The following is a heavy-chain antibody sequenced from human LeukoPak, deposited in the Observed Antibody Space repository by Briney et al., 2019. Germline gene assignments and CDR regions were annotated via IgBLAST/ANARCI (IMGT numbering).Heavy chain of an antibody. CDR1: GASISSYY. J-gene: IGHJ4*02. CDR3: SRDQTSYDVLTGSFTQYYFDD. Sequence: PSETLSLTCTVSGASISSYYWSWIRKPAGKGLEWIGRIYVSGSTSYNPSLRSRVTMSLDTSKNQLSLRLSSVTAADTAVYYCSRDQTSYDVLTGSFTQYYFDDWGQGIQVTVSS. CDR2: IYVSGST. D-gene: IGHD3-9*01. V-gene: IGHV4-4*07.